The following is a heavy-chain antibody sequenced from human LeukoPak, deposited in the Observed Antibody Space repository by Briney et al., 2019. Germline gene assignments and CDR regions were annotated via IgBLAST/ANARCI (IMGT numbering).Heavy chain of an antibody. V-gene: IGHV4-59*01. CDR1: GGSISTYY. CDR3: AGGVQQWPYYYDY. J-gene: IGHJ4*02. D-gene: IGHD6-19*01. Sequence: SETLSLTCTVSGGSISTYYWNWIRQPPGKGLEWIGSIYHSGNTNYNPSLRSPVTISVDTSKNQFSLKLSSVTAADTAVYYCAGGVQQWPYYYDYWGQGTLVTVSS. CDR2: IYHSGNT.